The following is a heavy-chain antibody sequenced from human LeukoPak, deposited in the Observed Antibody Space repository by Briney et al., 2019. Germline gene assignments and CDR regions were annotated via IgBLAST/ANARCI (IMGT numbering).Heavy chain of an antibody. J-gene: IGHJ6*02. V-gene: IGHV1-2*02. CDR1: GYTFTGYY. D-gene: IGHD2-15*01. CDR2: INPNSGGT. CDR3: ARDQPTVAATIPYYYYYYGMDV. Sequence: ASVKVSCKASGYTFTGYYMHWVRQAPGQGLEWMGWINPNSGGTNYAQKFQGRVTMTRDTSISTAYMELSRLRSDDTAVYYCARDQPTVAATIPYYYYYYGMDVWGQGTTVTVSS.